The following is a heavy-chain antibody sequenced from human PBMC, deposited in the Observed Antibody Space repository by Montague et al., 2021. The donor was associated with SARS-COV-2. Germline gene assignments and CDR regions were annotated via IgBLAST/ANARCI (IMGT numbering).Heavy chain of an antibody. V-gene: IGHV4-59*02. Sequence: SETLSLTCTVSGDSVSHDFWTWIRHPPGKGLEWIGYVYYSRSSSYNPSLRGRVSIAVDTSKNQFSLRLSTVTAADTDIYYCVRGPAPSGSGTFYDYWGQGTLVAGSS. J-gene: IGHJ4*02. D-gene: IGHD1-26*01. CDR2: VYYSRSS. CDR1: GDSVSHDF. CDR3: VRGPAPSGSGTFYDY.